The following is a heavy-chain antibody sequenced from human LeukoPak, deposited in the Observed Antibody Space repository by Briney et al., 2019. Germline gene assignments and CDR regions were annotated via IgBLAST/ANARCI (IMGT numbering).Heavy chain of an antibody. V-gene: IGHV3-49*04. CDR3: TRDRGSSTLGDY. Sequence: HPGGSLRLSCSASGFTFKSYAMHWVRQAPGKGLEWVGFIRSKAFGETAEYAASVKGRFTISRDDSKSIAYLQMNSLKTEDTAVYYCTRDRGSSTLGDYWGQGTLVTVSS. CDR2: IRSKAFGETA. D-gene: IGHD7-27*01. CDR1: GFTFKSYA. J-gene: IGHJ4*02.